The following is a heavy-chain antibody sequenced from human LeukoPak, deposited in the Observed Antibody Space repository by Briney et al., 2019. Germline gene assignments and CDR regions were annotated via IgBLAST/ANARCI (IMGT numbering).Heavy chain of an antibody. CDR3: ARVDCSGGSCYLDY. D-gene: IGHD2-15*01. Sequence: ASVKVSCKASGYTFTSYYMHWVRQAPGQGFEWMGIINPSGGSTSYAQKFQGRVTMTRDTSTSTVCMELSSLRSEDTAVYYCARVDCSGGSCYLDYWGQGTLATVSS. CDR2: INPSGGST. CDR1: GYTFTSYY. V-gene: IGHV1-46*01. J-gene: IGHJ4*02.